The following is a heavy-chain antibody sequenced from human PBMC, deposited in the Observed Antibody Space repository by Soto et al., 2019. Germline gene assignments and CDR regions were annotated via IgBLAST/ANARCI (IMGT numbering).Heavy chain of an antibody. D-gene: IGHD1-1*01. CDR3: AKDGTSHFKYGMDV. CDR1: GFTFSSYA. J-gene: IGHJ6*02. Sequence: GGSLRLSCAASGFTFSSYAMSWVRQAPGKGLEWVSAISGSGGSTYYADSVKGRFTISRDNSKNTLYLQMNSLRAEDTAVYYCAKDGTSHFKYGMDVWGQGTTVTVSS. CDR2: ISGSGGST. V-gene: IGHV3-23*01.